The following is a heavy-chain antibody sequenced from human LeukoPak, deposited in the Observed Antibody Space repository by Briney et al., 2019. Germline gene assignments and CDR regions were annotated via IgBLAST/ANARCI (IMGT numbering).Heavy chain of an antibody. Sequence: GGSLRLCCAASGFTFSPFAMNWVRQAPGKGLEWVSSISSSSTYIYYADSVKGRFTISRDNAKNSLYLQMNSLRAEDTAVYYCARTRYYDILTGNILGSPPDYWGQGTLVTVSS. CDR3: ARTRYYDILTGNILGSPPDY. V-gene: IGHV3-21*01. CDR1: GFTFSPFA. D-gene: IGHD3-9*01. CDR2: ISSSSTYI. J-gene: IGHJ4*02.